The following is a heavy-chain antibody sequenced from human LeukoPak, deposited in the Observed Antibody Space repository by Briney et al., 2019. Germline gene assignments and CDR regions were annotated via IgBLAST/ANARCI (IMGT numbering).Heavy chain of an antibody. CDR3: GRHNYDRNGYNWFDP. V-gene: IGHV4-39*01. CDR2: IYYSGST. CDR1: GGSISSSSYY. Sequence: SETLSLTCTVSGGSISSSSYYWGWIRQPPGKGLEWIGSIYYSGSTYYNPSLKSRVTTSVDTSKNQCALKLSSVTAADTAVYYCGRHNYDRNGYNWFDPWGQGTLVTVSS. J-gene: IGHJ5*02. D-gene: IGHD3-22*01.